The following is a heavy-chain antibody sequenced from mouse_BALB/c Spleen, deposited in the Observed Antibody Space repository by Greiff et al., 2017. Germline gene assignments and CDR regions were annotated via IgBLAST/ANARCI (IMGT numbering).Heavy chain of an antibody. V-gene: IGHV5-17*02. J-gene: IGHJ2*01. CDR2: ISSGSSTI. CDR3: ARSEGNYFDY. Sequence: EVKLMESGGGLVQPGGSRKLSCAASGFTFSSFGMHWVRQAPEKGLEWVAYISSGSSTIYYADTVKGRFTISRDNPKNTLFLQMTSLRSEDTAMYYCARSEGNYFDYWGQGTTLTVSS. CDR1: GFTFSSFG.